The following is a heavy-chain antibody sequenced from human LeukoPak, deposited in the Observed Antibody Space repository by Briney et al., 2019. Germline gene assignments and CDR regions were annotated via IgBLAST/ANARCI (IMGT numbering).Heavy chain of an antibody. V-gene: IGHV3-48*03. D-gene: IGHD2-15*01. CDR2: ISSSGTTI. CDR1: GFTFSSYE. Sequence: GGSLRLSCAASGFTFSSYEMHWVRQAPGKGLEWVSYISSSGTTIYYADSVRGRFTISRDNAKNSLYLQLNSLRAEDTAVYYCARDPLYCSGGSCYSEGFDYWGQGTLVTVCS. CDR3: ARDPLYCSGGSCYSEGFDY. J-gene: IGHJ4*02.